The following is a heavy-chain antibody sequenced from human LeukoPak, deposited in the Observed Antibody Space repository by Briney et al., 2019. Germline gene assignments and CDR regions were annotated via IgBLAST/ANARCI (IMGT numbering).Heavy chain of an antibody. D-gene: IGHD3-22*01. CDR2: IYYSGST. CDR1: GGSISSYY. V-gene: IGHV4-59*01. Sequence: PSETLSLTCTVSGGSISSYYWSWIRQPPGKGLGWIGYIYYSGSTNYNPSLKSRVTISVDTSKNQFSLKLSSVTAADTAVYYCAREKYYYDSSGYRDYMDVWGKGTTVTVSS. J-gene: IGHJ6*03. CDR3: AREKYYYDSSGYRDYMDV.